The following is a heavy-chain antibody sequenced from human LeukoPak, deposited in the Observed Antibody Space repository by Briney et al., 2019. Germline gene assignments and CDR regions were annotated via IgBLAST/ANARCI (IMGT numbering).Heavy chain of an antibody. CDR1: GDSLSGYF. J-gene: IGHJ4*02. Sequence: SETLSLTCTVSGDSLSGYFWNWIRLTPGKGLEWIAYVSYRGDTKTNPSLQSRVTISLDTSKNQFSLKLTSVTAADTAVYYCARHSLGIGVSYTNFDYWGQGTLVTVSS. CDR3: ARHSLGIGVSYTNFDY. V-gene: IGHV4-59*08. D-gene: IGHD2-15*01. CDR2: VSYRGDT.